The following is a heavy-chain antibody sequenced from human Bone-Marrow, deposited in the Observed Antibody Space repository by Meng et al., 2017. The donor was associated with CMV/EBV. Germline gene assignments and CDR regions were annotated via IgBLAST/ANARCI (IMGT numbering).Heavy chain of an antibody. J-gene: IGHJ4*02. CDR3: TTTNYDGDSGSYQPFDH. CDR1: GFTFGDYM. V-gene: IGHV3-49*04. CDR2: IRSQAYGGTT. D-gene: IGHD3-10*01. Sequence: GESLKISCRASGFTFGDYMMTWVRQAPGKGLEWVTFIRSQAYGGTTEYAASVRDRFTISRDDSKRVAYLRMNNLKVEDTAVYYCTTTNYDGDSGSYQPFDHWGQGTLVTVSS.